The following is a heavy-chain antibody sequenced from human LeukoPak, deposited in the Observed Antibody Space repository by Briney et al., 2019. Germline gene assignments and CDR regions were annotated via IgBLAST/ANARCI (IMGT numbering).Heavy chain of an antibody. J-gene: IGHJ4*02. Sequence: GGSLRLSCAASGFTFSSYWMSWVRQAPGKGLEWVANIKQDGSEKYYVDSVKGRFTISRDNAKNSLYLQMNSLRAEDTAVYYCARGGYSSSWYAYFDYWGQGTLVTVSS. CDR3: ARGGYSSSWYAYFDY. D-gene: IGHD6-13*01. CDR1: GFTFSSYW. CDR2: IKQDGSEK. V-gene: IGHV3-7*01.